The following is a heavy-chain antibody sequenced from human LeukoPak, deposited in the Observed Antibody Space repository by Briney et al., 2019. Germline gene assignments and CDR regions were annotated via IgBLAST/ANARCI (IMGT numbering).Heavy chain of an antibody. CDR3: ARNPAPIVGVTFDY. D-gene: IGHD3-22*01. CDR1: GFTFSSYS. J-gene: IGHJ4*02. Sequence: GGSLRLSXAASGFTFSSYSMNWVRQAPGNGLEWVSSISSSSSYIYYADSVKGRFTISRDNAKNSLYLQMNSLRAEDTAVYYCARNPAPIVGVTFDYWGQGTLVTVSS. V-gene: IGHV3-21*01. CDR2: ISSSSSYI.